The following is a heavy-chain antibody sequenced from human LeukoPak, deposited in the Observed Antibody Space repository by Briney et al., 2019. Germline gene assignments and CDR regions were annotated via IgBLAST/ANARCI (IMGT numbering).Heavy chain of an antibody. J-gene: IGHJ5*02. D-gene: IGHD6-13*01. Sequence: SETLSLTCAAYGGSFSGYYWSWIRQPPGKGLEWIGEINHSGSTNYNPSLKSRVTISVDTSKNQFSLKLSSVTAADTAVYYCARGGSSSWRGWFDPWGQGTLVTVSS. CDR1: GGSFSGYY. CDR2: INHSGST. CDR3: ARGGSSSWRGWFDP. V-gene: IGHV4-34*01.